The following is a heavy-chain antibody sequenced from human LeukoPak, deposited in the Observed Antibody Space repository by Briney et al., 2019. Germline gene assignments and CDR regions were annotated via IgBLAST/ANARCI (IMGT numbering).Heavy chain of an antibody. Sequence: GESLQISCKGSGYSFTSYWIGWVRQMPGKGLEWMGIIYPGDSDTRYSPSFQGQVTISADKSISTAYLQWSSLKASDTAMYYCAAGSSSWYWYFDYWGQGTLVTVSS. J-gene: IGHJ4*02. D-gene: IGHD6-13*01. V-gene: IGHV5-51*01. CDR2: IYPGDSDT. CDR1: GYSFTSYW. CDR3: AAGSSSWYWYFDY.